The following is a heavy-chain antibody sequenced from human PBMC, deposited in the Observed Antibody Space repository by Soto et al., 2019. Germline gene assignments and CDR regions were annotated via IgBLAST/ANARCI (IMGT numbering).Heavy chain of an antibody. D-gene: IGHD6-19*01. CDR2: ISYDGSSK. V-gene: IGHV3-30-3*01. CDR3: SRQTSPYLSAWRNRDFDY. Sequence: QVQLVESGGGVVQPGRSLRLSCAASGFTFSSYAMHWVRQAPGKGLEWVAIISYDGSSKYYADSVKGRFTISRDNSKNTLYLQMNSLRAVDTAVYYRSRQTSPYLSAWRNRDFDYWGQGTLVTVSS. J-gene: IGHJ4*02. CDR1: GFTFSSYA.